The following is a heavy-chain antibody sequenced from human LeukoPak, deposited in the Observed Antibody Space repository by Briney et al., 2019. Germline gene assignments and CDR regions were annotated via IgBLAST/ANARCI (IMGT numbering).Heavy chain of an antibody. CDR2: IHSSGGS. Sequence: SETLSLTCTVSGASISNYYWSWIRQTPEKGLEWMGHIHSSGGSSYYPSLESRLTLSIDTSRNQLSLKLPSVTAADTAVYFCARLGSYHDFWGQGALVTVSS. V-gene: IGHV4-4*09. CDR1: GASISNYY. CDR3: ARLGSYHDF. D-gene: IGHD1-26*01. J-gene: IGHJ4*02.